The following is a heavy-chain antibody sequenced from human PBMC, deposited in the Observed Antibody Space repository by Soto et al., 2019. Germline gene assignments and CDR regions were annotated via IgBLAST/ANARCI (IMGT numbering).Heavy chain of an antibody. CDR2: IYYSGSS. CDR3: ARSPYYDFWSGSWFDP. Sequence: PSETLSLTCTVSGGSISSSSYYLAWIRQPPGKGLEWIGSIYYSGSSYYNPSLKSRVTISVDTSKNEFSLKLSSVTAADTAVYYCARSPYYDFWSGSWFDPWGQGTLVTVS. J-gene: IGHJ5*02. V-gene: IGHV4-39*01. CDR1: GGSISSSSYY. D-gene: IGHD3-3*01.